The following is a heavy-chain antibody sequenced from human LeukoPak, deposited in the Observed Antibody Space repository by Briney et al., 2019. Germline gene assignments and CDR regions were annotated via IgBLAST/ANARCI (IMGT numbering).Heavy chain of an antibody. Sequence: PSETLSLTCTVSGYSISSGYYWGWIRQPPGKGLEWIGNVYPTGSTYYNPSLKSRVTISVDTSKNQFSLEVSSVSAADTAVYYCARAYSSSWYWNWFDPWGQGTLVTVSS. D-gene: IGHD6-13*01. CDR2: VYPTGST. V-gene: IGHV4-38-2*02. CDR1: GYSISSGYY. J-gene: IGHJ5*02. CDR3: ARAYSSSWYWNWFDP.